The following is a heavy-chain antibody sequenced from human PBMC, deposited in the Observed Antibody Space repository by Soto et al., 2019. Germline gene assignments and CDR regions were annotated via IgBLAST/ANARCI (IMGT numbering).Heavy chain of an antibody. J-gene: IGHJ2*01. V-gene: IGHV1-18*01. CDR2: ISAYNGNT. CDR1: GYTFTSYC. CDR3: ARAWSSGWRGGWYFDL. D-gene: IGHD6-19*01. Sequence: ASVKVSCKASGYTFTSYCISWVRQAPGQGLEWMGWISAYNGNTNYAQKLQGRVTMTTDTSTSTAYMELRSLRSDDTAVYYCARAWSSGWRGGWYFDLWGRGTLVTVSS.